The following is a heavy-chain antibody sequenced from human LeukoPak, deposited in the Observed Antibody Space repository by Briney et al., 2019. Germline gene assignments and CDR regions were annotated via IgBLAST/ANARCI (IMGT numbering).Heavy chain of an antibody. D-gene: IGHD6-19*01. CDR3: ARASGSSAVPFDY. CDR2: IAPSSGTT. CDR1: AYTFTAYY. V-gene: IGHV1-46*01. Sequence: ASVKVSCKTSAYTFTAYYMHWVRQAPGQGLEWMGVIAPSSGTTSYAQKFQGRVTMTRDTSTSTLYMELSSLTSEDTAVYYCARASGSSAVPFDYWGQGTLVTVSS. J-gene: IGHJ4*02.